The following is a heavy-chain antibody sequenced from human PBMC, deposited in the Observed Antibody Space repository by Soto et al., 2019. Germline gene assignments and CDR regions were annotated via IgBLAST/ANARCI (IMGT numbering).Heavy chain of an antibody. Sequence: EVQLLESGGGLVQPGGSLRLSCAASGFTFSSYAMSWVRQAPGKGLEWVSAISGSGGSTYYADSVKGRFTISRDNSKNTLYLQVNSLRAEDTAVYYWANGGYDAPDYYYYYMDVWGKGTTVTVSS. CDR3: ANGGYDAPDYYYYYMDV. V-gene: IGHV3-23*01. CDR1: GFTFSSYA. D-gene: IGHD5-12*01. CDR2: ISGSGGST. J-gene: IGHJ6*03.